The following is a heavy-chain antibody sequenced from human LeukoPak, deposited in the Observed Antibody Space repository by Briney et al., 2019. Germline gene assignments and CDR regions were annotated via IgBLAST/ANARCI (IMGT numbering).Heavy chain of an antibody. CDR3: ASRVMGYYDSSGYYDALHAFDI. V-gene: IGHV1-69*13. Sequence: ASVKVSCKASGGTFSSYAISWVRQAPGQGLEWMGGIIPIFGTANYAQKFQGRVTITADESTSTAYMELSSLRSEDTAVYYCASRVMGYYDSSGYYDALHAFDIWGQGTMVTVSS. CDR2: IIPIFGTA. D-gene: IGHD3-22*01. J-gene: IGHJ3*02. CDR1: GGTFSSYA.